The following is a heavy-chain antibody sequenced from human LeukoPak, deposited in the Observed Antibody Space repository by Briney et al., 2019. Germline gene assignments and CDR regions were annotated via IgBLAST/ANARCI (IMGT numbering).Heavy chain of an antibody. CDR2: ISDSGART. CDR3: AKGRGVVAPR. V-gene: IGHV3-23*01. CDR1: GLTFSTYA. D-gene: IGHD3-10*01. J-gene: IGHJ4*02. Sequence: PGGSLRLSCAASGLTFSTYAMFWVRPTPGKGLEWVSTISDSGARTYYADSVKGRFTISRDNSRDTLYLQMSSLRAEDTAIYYCAKGRGVVAPRWGQGTLVTVSS.